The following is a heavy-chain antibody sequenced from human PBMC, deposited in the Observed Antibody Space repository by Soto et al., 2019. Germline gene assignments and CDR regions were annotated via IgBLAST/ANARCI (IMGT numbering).Heavy chain of an antibody. J-gene: IGHJ4*02. D-gene: IGHD3-22*01. CDR1: GGSFSGYY. CDR2: INHSGST. CDR3: ARAPPGGDYYDSSGYATFDY. Sequence: SETLSLTCAVYGGSFSGYYWSWIRQPPGKGLEWIGEINHSGSTNYNPSLKSRVTISVDTSKNQFSLKLSSVTAADTAVYYCARAPPGGDYYDSSGYATFDYWGQGTLVIVPQ. V-gene: IGHV4-34*01.